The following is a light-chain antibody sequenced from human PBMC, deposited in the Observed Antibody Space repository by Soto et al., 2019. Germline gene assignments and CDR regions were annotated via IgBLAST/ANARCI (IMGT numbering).Light chain of an antibody. J-gene: IGLJ3*02. V-gene: IGLV3-21*01. Sequence: SSELTQPPSVSVAPGKTASVACGGSNIGSKSVHWYQKKSGQAPVLVMYYDSDRPSGIPERFSGSNSGNTATLTISRVEGGDEADYYCQVWDISSGHVVFGGGTKLTVL. CDR2: YDS. CDR1: NIGSKS. CDR3: QVWDISSGHVV.